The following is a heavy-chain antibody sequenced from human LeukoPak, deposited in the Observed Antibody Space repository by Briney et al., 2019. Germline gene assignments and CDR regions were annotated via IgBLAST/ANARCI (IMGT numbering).Heavy chain of an antibody. J-gene: IGHJ4*02. Sequence: PGGSLRLSCAASGFTFSSYSMNWIRQAPGKGLEWVSSISSSTSYIYYADSVKGRFTISKDNAKNSLYLQMNSLRAEDTAVYYCAGIRWPFDYWGQGTLVTVSS. CDR3: AGIRWPFDY. V-gene: IGHV3-21*01. CDR1: GFTFSSYS. D-gene: IGHD4-23*01. CDR2: ISSSTSYI.